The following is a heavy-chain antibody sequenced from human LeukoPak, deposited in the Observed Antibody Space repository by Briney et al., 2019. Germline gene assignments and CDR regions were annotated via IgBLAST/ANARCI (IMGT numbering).Heavy chain of an antibody. D-gene: IGHD7-27*01. Sequence: GGSLRLSCAASGFTFSGHYMTWIRQAPGKGLEWVSYISDSGNTMYYADSVKGRFTISRDNARNSLFLQMNSLRAEDTAVYYCARGTWGLDYWGQGTLVTVSS. CDR2: ISDSGNTM. CDR3: ARGTWGLDY. J-gene: IGHJ4*02. CDR1: GFTFSGHY. V-gene: IGHV3-11*01.